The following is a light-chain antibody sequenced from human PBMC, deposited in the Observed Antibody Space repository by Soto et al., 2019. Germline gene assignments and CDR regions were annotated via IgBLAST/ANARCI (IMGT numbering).Light chain of an antibody. CDR3: QQYAGSPWT. CDR1: QTIRNNY. Sequence: ETVLTQSPGTLSLSPGETATLSCRASQTIRNNYLAWYRQTPGQAPRLLIYGASNRATSIADRFSGSGSGTDFTLIISRLEPEDFALYYCQQYAGSPWTFGQGTKVEIK. J-gene: IGKJ1*01. CDR2: GAS. V-gene: IGKV3-20*01.